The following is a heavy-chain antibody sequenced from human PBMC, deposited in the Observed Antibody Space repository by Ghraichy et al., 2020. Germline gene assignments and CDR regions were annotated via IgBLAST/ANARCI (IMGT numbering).Heavy chain of an antibody. CDR1: GFTFSNAW. CDR3: TIEVREPTGGYFQH. V-gene: IGHV3-15*01. J-gene: IGHJ1*01. Sequence: GGSLRLSCAASGFTFSNAWMSWVRQAPGKGLEWVGRIKSKTDGGTTDYAAPVKGRFTISRDDSKNTLYLQMNSLKTEDTAVYYCTIEVREPTGGYFQHWGQGTLVTVSS. D-gene: IGHD3-10*01. CDR2: IKSKTDGGTT.